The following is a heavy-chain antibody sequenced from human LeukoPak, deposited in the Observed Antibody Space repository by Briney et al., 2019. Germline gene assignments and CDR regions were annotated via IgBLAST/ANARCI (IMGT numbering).Heavy chain of an antibody. Sequence: SVKVSCKASGGTFSSYAISWVRQAPGQGLEWMGRIIPIFGTANYAQKFQGRVTITTDESTSTAYMELSSLRSEDTAVYHCARDNLIAAAGTYYYYMDVWGKGTTVTVSS. D-gene: IGHD6-13*01. CDR1: GGTFSSYA. J-gene: IGHJ6*03. CDR3: ARDNLIAAAGTYYYYMDV. V-gene: IGHV1-69*05. CDR2: IIPIFGTA.